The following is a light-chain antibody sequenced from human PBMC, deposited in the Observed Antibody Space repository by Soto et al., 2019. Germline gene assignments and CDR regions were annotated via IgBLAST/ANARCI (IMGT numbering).Light chain of an antibody. J-gene: IGLJ3*02. Sequence: QTVVTQEPSVTVSPGGTVTLTCASSTGAVTSDHYPNWFQQKPGQAPRPLVYSTTNRHSWTPARFSGSLLGGKAALTLSGVLPEDEAEYYCLLYYGDAQAVFGGGTKLTVL. V-gene: IGLV7-43*01. CDR3: LLYYGDAQAV. CDR1: TGAVTSDHY. CDR2: STT.